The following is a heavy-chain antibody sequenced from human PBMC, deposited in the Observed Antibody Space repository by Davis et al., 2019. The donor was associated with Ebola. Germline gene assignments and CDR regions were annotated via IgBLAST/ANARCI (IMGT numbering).Heavy chain of an antibody. D-gene: IGHD6-25*01. CDR2: IIPILGIA. CDR3: ARRRVGHTKAYYYYGMDV. J-gene: IGHJ6*01. V-gene: IGHV1-69*04. Sequence: AASVKVSCKASGGTFSSSAISWVRQAPGQGLEWMGRIIPILGIANYAQTFQARVTITADTSTSTAYMELSSLRSEDTAVYYCARRRVGHTKAYYYYGMDVWGQGTTVTVAS. CDR1: GGTFSSSA.